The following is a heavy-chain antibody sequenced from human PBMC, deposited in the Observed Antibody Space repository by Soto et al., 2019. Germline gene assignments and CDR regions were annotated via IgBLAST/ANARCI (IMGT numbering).Heavy chain of an antibody. CDR2: IYINNPQT. Sequence: PGESLKISCKASGQRSVNYWIGWVRQMPGRGLELMGIIYINNPQTTYSPSPKGHVSVSGDTSIDTAYLQWTTLRASDTPPYYCGSGEASTMCFAFDYFGRVTQV. CDR1: GQRSVNYW. J-gene: IGHJ4*02. CDR3: GSGEASTMCFAFDY. D-gene: IGHD6-19*01. V-gene: IGHV5-51*01.